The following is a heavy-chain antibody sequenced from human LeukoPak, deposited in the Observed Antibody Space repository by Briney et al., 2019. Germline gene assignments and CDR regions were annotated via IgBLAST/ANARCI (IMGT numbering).Heavy chain of an antibody. J-gene: IGHJ4*02. CDR2: ICYSGST. V-gene: IGHV4-39*01. CDR1: GGSISSSSYY. CDR3: ARTGYSSSSDFDY. D-gene: IGHD6-13*01. Sequence: PSETLSLTCTVSGGSISSSSYYWGWIRQPPGKGLEWIGSICYSGSTYYNPSLKSRVTISVDTSKNQFSLKLSSVTAADTAVYYCARTGYSSSSDFDYWGQGTLVTVSS.